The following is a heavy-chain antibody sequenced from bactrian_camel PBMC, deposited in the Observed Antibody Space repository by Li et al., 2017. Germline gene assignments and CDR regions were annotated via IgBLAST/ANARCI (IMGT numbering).Heavy chain of an antibody. CDR2: ISSDGST. J-gene: IGHJ4*01. CDR3: AASYGGNWYWY. V-gene: IGHV3S55*01. CDR1: GYSDRGYC. D-gene: IGHD6*01. Sequence: QLVESGGGSVQVGGSLRLSCEVSGYSDRGYCMRWYRQAPGKECELVSSISSDGSTYYADSVKGRFTISRDNAKNTLYLQMNSLKPEDTAVYYCAASYGGNWYWYWGQGTQVTVS.